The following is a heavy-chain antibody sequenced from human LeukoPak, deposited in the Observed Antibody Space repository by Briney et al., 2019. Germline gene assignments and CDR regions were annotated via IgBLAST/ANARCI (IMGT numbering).Heavy chain of an antibody. CDR1: GESFSGSQ. Sequence: SETLSLTCVVYGESFSGSQWTWLRQPPGKGLECIGQINHSGSTNYNPSLKSRVIISVDTSKNQFSLKLTSVTAADTAVYYCARGPLEDLWSGIDSWGQGTLVTVSS. V-gene: IGHV4-34*01. D-gene: IGHD2-8*01. J-gene: IGHJ4*02. CDR3: ARGPLEDLWSGIDS. CDR2: INHSGST.